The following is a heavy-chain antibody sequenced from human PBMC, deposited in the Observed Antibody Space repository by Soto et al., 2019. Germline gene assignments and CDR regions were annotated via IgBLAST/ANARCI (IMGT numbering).Heavy chain of an antibody. CDR1: GYTFTGYY. D-gene: IGHD5-18*01. V-gene: IGHV1-2*04. CDR2: INPNSGGT. Sequence: GASVKVSCKASGYTFTGYYIHWVRQAPGRGLEWMGWINPNSGGTSYVQKFQGWVTMTRDTSTSTAYMELRSLRSDDTAVYYCARERGYSYGFGAKSIDYWGQGTLVTVSS. CDR3: ARERGYSYGFGAKSIDY. J-gene: IGHJ4*02.